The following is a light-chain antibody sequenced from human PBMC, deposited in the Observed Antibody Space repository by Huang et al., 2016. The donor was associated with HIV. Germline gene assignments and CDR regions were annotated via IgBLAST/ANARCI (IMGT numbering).Light chain of an antibody. CDR2: GAF. CDR1: DNLANS. CDR3: QQSHSIPHT. Sequence: DIQMTQSPSSLSASVGDRVTITCRTSDNLANSLNWYQQKSGAAPVLLIYGAFTLQTGVSSRFSGGGSGTDFTLTITNLRPEDFATYYCQQSHSIPHTFGQGTRLE. V-gene: IGKV1-39*01. J-gene: IGKJ2*01.